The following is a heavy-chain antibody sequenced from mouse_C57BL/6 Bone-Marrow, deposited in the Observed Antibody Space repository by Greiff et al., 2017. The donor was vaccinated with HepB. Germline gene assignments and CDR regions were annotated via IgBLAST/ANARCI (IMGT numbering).Heavy chain of an antibody. D-gene: IGHD6-5*01. J-gene: IGHJ2*01. CDR2: INYDGSST. CDR3: ARDLS. CDR1: GFTFSDYY. Sequence: EVQLVESEGGLVQPGRSMKLSCTASGFTFSDYYMAWVRQVPEKGLEWVANINYDGSSTYYLDSLKSRFIISRDNAKNILYLQMSSLKSEDTATYYCARDLSWGQGTTLTVSS. V-gene: IGHV5-16*01.